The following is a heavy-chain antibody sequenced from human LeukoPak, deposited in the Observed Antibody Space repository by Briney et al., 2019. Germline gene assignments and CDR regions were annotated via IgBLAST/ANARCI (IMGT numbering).Heavy chain of an antibody. D-gene: IGHD2-15*01. CDR3: ARGAPHGYCSGGSCYSDY. CDR1: GGSLSRYY. J-gene: IGHJ4*02. V-gene: IGHV4-34*01. Sequence: SETLSLTCAVYGGSLSRYYWSWIRQPPGKGLEWIGEINQRGSANYNPSLKSRGSILVVTSKNQFSLKLSSVTAADTAVYYCARGAPHGYCSGGSCYSDYWGQGTLVTVSS. CDR2: INQRGSA.